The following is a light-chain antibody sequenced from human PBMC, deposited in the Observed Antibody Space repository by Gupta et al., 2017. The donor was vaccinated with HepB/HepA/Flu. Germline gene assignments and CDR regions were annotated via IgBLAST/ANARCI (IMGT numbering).Light chain of an antibody. CDR1: QNITTY. V-gene: IGKV1-39*01. CDR3: LQSYSVPHT. CDR2: ATM. Sequence: IQMTQSPSSLSASVGDRVTISCRASQNITTYLYWYQHKVGKAPDLLIYATMYLQSGVPPRFSGFGTGTEFTLTISGLQPEDLATYYCLQSYSVPHTFGQGTRVEI. J-gene: IGKJ2*01.